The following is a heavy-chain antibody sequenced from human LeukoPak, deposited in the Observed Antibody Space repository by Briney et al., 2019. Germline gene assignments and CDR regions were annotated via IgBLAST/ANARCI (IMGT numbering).Heavy chain of an antibody. J-gene: IGHJ5*02. V-gene: IGHV4-59*01. D-gene: IGHD6-13*01. CDR3: ARVEYSSSWDNWFDP. CDR1: GVSISSYY. CDR2: IYYSGST. Sequence: SETLSLTCTVSGVSISSYYWSWIRQPPGKGLEWIGNIYYSGSTNYNPSLKSRVTISLDTSKNQFSLKLSSVTAADTAVYYCARVEYSSSWDNWFDPWGQGTLVTVSS.